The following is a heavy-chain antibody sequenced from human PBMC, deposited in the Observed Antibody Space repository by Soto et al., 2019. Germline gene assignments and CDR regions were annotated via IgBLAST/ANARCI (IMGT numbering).Heavy chain of an antibody. CDR1: GGSISSYY. CDR2: IYYSGST. D-gene: IGHD2-8*01. CDR3: ARDSNHCANGVCYIRYYYGMDV. Sequence: KTSETLSLTCTVSGGSISSYYWSWIRQPPGKGLEWIGYIYYSGSTNYNPSLKSRVTISVDTSKNQFSLKLSSVTAADTAVYYCARDSNHCANGVCYIRYYYGMDVWGQGTTVTVSS. V-gene: IGHV4-59*01. J-gene: IGHJ6*02.